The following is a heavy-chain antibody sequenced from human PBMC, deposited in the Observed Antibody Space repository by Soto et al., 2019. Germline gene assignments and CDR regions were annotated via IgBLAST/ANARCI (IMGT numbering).Heavy chain of an antibody. Sequence: QVQLVQSGAEVKKPGASVKVSCKASGYTFTSSDISWVRQATGQGLEWLGWMYPNSGITGYTQKFQGRVTMTRNTSISTAYMELSSLRSEDTAVYYCAVGFRSGWVFDYWGQGARVTVSS. V-gene: IGHV1-8*01. CDR2: MYPNSGIT. CDR3: AVGFRSGWVFDY. CDR1: GYTFTSSD. J-gene: IGHJ4*02. D-gene: IGHD6-19*01.